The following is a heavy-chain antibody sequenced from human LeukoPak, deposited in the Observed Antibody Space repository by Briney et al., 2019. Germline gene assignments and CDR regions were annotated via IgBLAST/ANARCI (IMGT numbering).Heavy chain of an antibody. CDR3: ARDSTYYYDSGSSGPHYFDN. CDR2: ISSGGTYE. Sequence: GGSLRLSCAASGFTFSNYAMHWVRQAPGKGLEWVSLISSGGTYEYYADSVKGRFTISRDNSKNTLCLQLNSLRAEDTAVYYCARDSTYYYDSGSSGPHYFDNWGQGTLATVSS. V-gene: IGHV3-30*01. D-gene: IGHD3-10*01. J-gene: IGHJ4*02. CDR1: GFTFSNYA.